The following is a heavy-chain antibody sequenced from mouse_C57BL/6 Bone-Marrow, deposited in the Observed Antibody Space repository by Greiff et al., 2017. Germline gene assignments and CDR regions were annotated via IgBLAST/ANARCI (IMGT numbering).Heavy chain of an antibody. CDR2: IWRGGST. J-gene: IGHJ1*03. CDR3: AKSSNWDWYFDV. Sequence: VKLVESGPGLVQPSQSLSITCTVSGFSLTSYGVHWVRQSPGKGLEWLGVIWRGGSTDYNAAFMSRLSITKDNSKSQVFFKMNSLQADDTAIYYWAKSSNWDWYFDVWGTGTTVTVSS. D-gene: IGHD4-1*01. CDR1: GFSLTSYG. V-gene: IGHV2-5*01.